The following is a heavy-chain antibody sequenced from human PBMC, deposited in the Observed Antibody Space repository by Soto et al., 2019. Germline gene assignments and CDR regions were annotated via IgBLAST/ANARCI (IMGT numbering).Heavy chain of an antibody. CDR1: GGSISSYF. D-gene: IGHD2-21*02. J-gene: IGHJ3*02. V-gene: IGHV4-4*07. Sequence: QVHLQESGPGLVKPSETLSLTCTVSGGSISSYFCSWIRQPAGKGLEWIGRIYTSGSTNYNPSLKSRVTMSGDTSKNQFSLKLSSVTAADTAVYYCARESTVVTLRTFDIWGQGTMVTVSS. CDR2: IYTSGST. CDR3: ARESTVVTLRTFDI.